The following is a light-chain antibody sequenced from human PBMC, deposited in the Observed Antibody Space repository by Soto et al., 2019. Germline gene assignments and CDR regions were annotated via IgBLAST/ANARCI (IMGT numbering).Light chain of an antibody. CDR2: DAF. J-gene: IGKJ4*01. Sequence: EVVMKQSPATLSVSPGERTTLSCKASQSVGSKLAWYQQKPGQAPRLLIFDAFTRATGIPARFSGSGSGTEFTLFISSLQSEDFAVYYCQQYNNWPPLTFGGGTKVDIK. V-gene: IGKV3-15*01. CDR1: QSVGSK. CDR3: QQYNNWPPLT.